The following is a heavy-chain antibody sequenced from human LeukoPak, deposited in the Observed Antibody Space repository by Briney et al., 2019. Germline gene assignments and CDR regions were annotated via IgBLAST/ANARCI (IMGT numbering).Heavy chain of an antibody. CDR1: GFTFSSYE. J-gene: IGHJ4*02. CDR2: ISSSSSTI. CDR3: ARDRRLNY. V-gene: IGHV3-48*03. Sequence: GGSLRLSCAASGFTFSSYEMNWVRQAPGKGLEWVSYISSSSSTIYYTASVKGRFTISRDNAKNSLYLQMNSLRAEDTAIYYCARDRRLNYWGQGTLVTVSS.